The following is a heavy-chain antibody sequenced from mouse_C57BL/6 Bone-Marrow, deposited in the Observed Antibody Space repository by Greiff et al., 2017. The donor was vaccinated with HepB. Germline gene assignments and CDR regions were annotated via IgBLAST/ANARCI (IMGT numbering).Heavy chain of an antibody. CDR2: ILPSIGRT. CDR3: ARNPHYYGSSYWYFDV. J-gene: IGHJ1*03. Sequence: VQLQESGSELRSPGSSVKLSCKDFDSEVFPIAYMSWVRQKPGHGFEWIGGILPSIGRTIYGEKFEDKATLDADTLSNTAYLELNSLTSEDSAIYYCARNPHYYGSSYWYFDVWGTGTTVTVS. CDR1: DSEVFPIAY. V-gene: IGHV15-2*01. D-gene: IGHD1-1*01.